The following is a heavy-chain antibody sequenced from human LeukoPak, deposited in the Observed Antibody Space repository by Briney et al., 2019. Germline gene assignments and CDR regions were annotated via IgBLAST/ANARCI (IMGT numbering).Heavy chain of an antibody. D-gene: IGHD5-18*01. V-gene: IGHV3-30*18. J-gene: IGHJ4*02. CDR1: GFTFSSYG. CDR2: ISYDGSNK. CDR3: AKLGYSYGGGRGPYFDY. Sequence: PGRSLRLSCAASGFTFSSYGMHWVRQAPGKGLEWVAVISYDGSNKYYADSVKGRFTISRDNSKNTLYLQMNSLRAEDTAVYYCAKLGYSYGGGRGPYFDYWGQGTLVTVSS.